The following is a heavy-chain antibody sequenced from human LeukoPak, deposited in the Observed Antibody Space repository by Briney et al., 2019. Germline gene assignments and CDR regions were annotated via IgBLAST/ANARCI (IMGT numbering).Heavy chain of an antibody. D-gene: IGHD4-11*01. J-gene: IGHJ6*02. V-gene: IGHV1-18*01. CDR3: ARDAVTIDYYYYGMDV. CDR1: GHTFTSYG. Sequence: RASVKVSCKASGHTFTSYGISWVRQAPGQGLEWMGWISAYNGNTNYAQKLQGRVTMTTDTSTSTAYMELRSLRSDDTAVYYCARDAVTIDYYYYGMDVWGQGTTVTVSS. CDR2: ISAYNGNT.